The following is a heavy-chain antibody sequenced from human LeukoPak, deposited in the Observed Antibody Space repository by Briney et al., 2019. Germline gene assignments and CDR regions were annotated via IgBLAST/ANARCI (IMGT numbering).Heavy chain of an antibody. D-gene: IGHD6-19*01. V-gene: IGHV1-2*02. CDR2: INPNSGGT. Sequence: ASVKVSCKASGYTFTAYYMHWMRQAPGQGLEWMGWINPNSGGTNYAQKFQGRVTMTRDTSISTAYMELSRLRSDDTAVFYCATSSGWKSNIDYWGQGTLVTVSS. CDR1: GYTFTAYY. J-gene: IGHJ4*02. CDR3: ATSSGWKSNIDY.